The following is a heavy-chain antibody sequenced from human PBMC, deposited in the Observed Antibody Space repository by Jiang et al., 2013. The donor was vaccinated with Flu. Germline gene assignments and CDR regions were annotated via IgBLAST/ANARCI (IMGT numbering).Heavy chain of an antibody. Sequence: GPGLVKPSETLSLTCAVSGDSMRSNYWSWIRQPAGKGLEWIGRIYTSENTDYNPSLNGRVTMSVDTSKRQFSLKLRSVTAADTAVYYCARDLPQGAGYDFWGQGILVSVSS. CDR1: GDSMRSNY. D-gene: IGHD6-13*01. J-gene: IGHJ4*02. CDR3: ARDLPQGAGYDF. CDR2: IYTSENT. V-gene: IGHV4-4*07.